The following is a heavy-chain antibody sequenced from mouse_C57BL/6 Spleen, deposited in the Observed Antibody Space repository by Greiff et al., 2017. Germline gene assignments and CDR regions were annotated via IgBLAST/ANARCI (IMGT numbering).Heavy chain of an antibody. CDR2: IDPSDSYT. V-gene: IGHV1-59*01. CDR3: ARRFDY. Sequence: QVQLQQPGAELVRPGTSVKLSCKASGYTFTSYWMHWVKQRPGQGLEWIGVIDPSDSYTNYNQKFKGKATLTVDTSSSTAYMQLSSLTSEDSAVXYCARRFDYWGQGTTLTVSS. J-gene: IGHJ2*01. CDR1: GYTFTSYW.